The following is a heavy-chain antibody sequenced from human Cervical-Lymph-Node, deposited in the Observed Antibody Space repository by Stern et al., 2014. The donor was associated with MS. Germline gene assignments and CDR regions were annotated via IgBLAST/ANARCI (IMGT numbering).Heavy chain of an antibody. J-gene: IGHJ4*02. CDR2: ISSGGSYI. D-gene: IGHD4-23*01. Sequence: EVQLVESGGGLVKPGGSLRLSCAASGFTFSSYSMNWVRQAPGKGLEWVASISSGGSYIYYADSLKGLFTISRDNAKNSLYLQMNSLRAEDTAVYYCARGRGGNYRYYFDYWGQGTLVTVSS. CDR3: ARGRGGNYRYYFDY. CDR1: GFTFSSYS. V-gene: IGHV3-21*01.